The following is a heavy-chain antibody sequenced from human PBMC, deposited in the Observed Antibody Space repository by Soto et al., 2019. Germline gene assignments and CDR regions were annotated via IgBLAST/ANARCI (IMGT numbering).Heavy chain of an antibody. Sequence: SETLSLTCTVSGGSISSYYWSWIRQPPGKGLEWIGYIYYSGSTNYSPSLKSRVTISVDTSKNQFSLKLSSVTAADTAVYYCARALSLYSSSWYGWFDPWGQGTLVTVSS. D-gene: IGHD6-13*01. CDR1: GGSISSYY. J-gene: IGHJ5*02. CDR3: ARALSLYSSSWYGWFDP. V-gene: IGHV4-59*01. CDR2: IYYSGST.